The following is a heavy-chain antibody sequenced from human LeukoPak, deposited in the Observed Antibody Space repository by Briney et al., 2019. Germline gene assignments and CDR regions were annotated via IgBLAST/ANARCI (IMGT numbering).Heavy chain of an antibody. D-gene: IGHD3-10*01. CDR3: AREGVITTVFDY. CDR1: GGSISSYY. CDR2: IYYSGST. J-gene: IGHJ4*02. V-gene: IGHV4-59*01. Sequence: PSETLSLTCTVSGGSISSYYWSWIRQPPGKGLEWIGYIYYSGSTNYNPSLKSRVTISVDTSKNQFSLKLSSVTAADTAVYYCAREGVITTVFDYWGQGTLVTVSS.